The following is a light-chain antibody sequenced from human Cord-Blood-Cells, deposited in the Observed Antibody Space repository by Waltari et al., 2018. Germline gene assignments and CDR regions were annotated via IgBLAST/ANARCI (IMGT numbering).Light chain of an antibody. Sequence: QSALTQPRSVSGSPGQSVTIPCTGTSSDVGGHNYLSWYQQHPGKAPKLMIYDVSKRPSGVPDRFSGSKSGNTASLTISGLQAEDEADYYCCSYAGSYTWVFGGGTKLTVL. CDR3: CSYAGSYTWV. CDR1: SSDVGGHNY. V-gene: IGLV2-11*01. CDR2: DVS. J-gene: IGLJ3*02.